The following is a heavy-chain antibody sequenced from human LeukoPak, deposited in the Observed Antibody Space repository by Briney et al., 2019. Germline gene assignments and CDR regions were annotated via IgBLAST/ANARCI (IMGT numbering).Heavy chain of an antibody. Sequence: QTGGSLRLSCAASGFTFSSYAMSWVRQAPGKGLEWVSAISGSGGSTYYADSVKGRFTISRDNSKNTLYLQMNSLRAEDTAVYYCAKSGFLTVVVITFDYWGQGTLVTVSS. CDR1: GFTFSSYA. J-gene: IGHJ4*02. V-gene: IGHV3-23*01. D-gene: IGHD3-22*01. CDR2: ISGSGGST. CDR3: AKSGFLTVVVITFDY.